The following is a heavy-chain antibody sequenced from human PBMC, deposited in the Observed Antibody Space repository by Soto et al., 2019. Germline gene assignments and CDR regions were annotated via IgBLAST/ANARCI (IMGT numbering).Heavy chain of an antibody. D-gene: IGHD1-26*01. CDR3: AKDGASPIVYYYGMDV. CDR2: MNPNSGNT. V-gene: IGHV1-8*01. CDR1: GYSFASYD. Sequence: ASVKVSCKASGYSFASYDINWVRQATGQGLEWMGWMNPNSGNTDYAQKLQGRFTISRDNSKNTLYLQMNSLRAEDTAVYYCAKDGASPIVYYYGMDVWGQGTTVTVSS. J-gene: IGHJ6*02.